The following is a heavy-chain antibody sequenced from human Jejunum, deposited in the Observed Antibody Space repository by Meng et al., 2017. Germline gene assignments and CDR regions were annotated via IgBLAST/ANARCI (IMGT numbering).Heavy chain of an antibody. CDR1: GFSLSSYW. J-gene: IGHJ4*02. Sequence: VVWSGGVLVQPGGSLRLSCAASGFSLSSYWMHWVRQAPGKGLVWVSRIHSDGIRTNYADSVKGRFTISRDNSENTLSLQMTSLRPDDTAVYHCVREPPTTRGNFNHWGQGTLVTVSS. CDR2: IHSDGIRT. CDR3: VREPPTTRGNFNH. D-gene: IGHD1-1*01. V-gene: IGHV3-74*01.